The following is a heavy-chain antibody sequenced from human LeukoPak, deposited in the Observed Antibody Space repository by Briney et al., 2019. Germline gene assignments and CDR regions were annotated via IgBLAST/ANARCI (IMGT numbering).Heavy chain of an antibody. CDR2: FDPEDGET. V-gene: IGHV1-24*01. D-gene: IGHD3-9*01. J-gene: IGHJ4*02. CDR1: GYTLTELS. CDR3: ATDLGRYFDWLSIY. Sequence: GASVKVSCKVSGYTLTELSMHWVRQAPGKGLEWMGGFDPEDGETIYAQKFQGRVTMTEDTSTDTAYMELSSLRSEDTAVYYCATDLGRYFDWLSIYWGQGTLVTVSS.